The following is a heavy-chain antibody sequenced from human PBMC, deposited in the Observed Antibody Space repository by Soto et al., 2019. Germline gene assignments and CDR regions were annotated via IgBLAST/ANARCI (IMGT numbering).Heavy chain of an antibody. CDR2: ISAYNGNT. D-gene: IGHD3-10*01. Sequence: QVQLVQSGAEVKKPGASVKVSCKASGYTFTSYGISWVRQAPGQGLEWMGWISAYNGNTNYAQKLQGRVTMTTDTYASTAYMEPRRLRSDDTAVYYCPIYCYGSGSYFSYCGQGTLVTVS. CDR3: PIYCYGSGSYFSY. V-gene: IGHV1-18*01. J-gene: IGHJ4*02. CDR1: GYTFTSYG.